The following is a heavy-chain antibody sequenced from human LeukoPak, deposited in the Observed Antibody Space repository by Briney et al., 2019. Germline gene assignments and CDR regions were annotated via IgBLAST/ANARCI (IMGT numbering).Heavy chain of an antibody. Sequence: GASVKVSCKASGYTFTNYDIHWVRQATGQGLEWMGWMNPYSANTGYAQNLQGRITITRNTSISTAYMELSSLRSEDTAVYYCARTQHLVLRSPLDPWGQGTLVTVSP. CDR3: ARTQHLVLRSPLDP. V-gene: IGHV1-8*03. CDR2: MNPYSANT. D-gene: IGHD6-13*01. J-gene: IGHJ5*02. CDR1: GYTFTNYD.